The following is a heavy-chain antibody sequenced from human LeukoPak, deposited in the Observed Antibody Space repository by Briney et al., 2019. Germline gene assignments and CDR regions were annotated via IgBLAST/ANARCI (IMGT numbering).Heavy chain of an antibody. V-gene: IGHV3-30*02. Sequence: PGGSLRLSCAASGFTFSSYGMHWVRQAPGKGLEWVAFIRYDGSNKHYADSVKGRFTISRDNSKNTLYLQMNSLRAEDTAVYYCARDCPLGSTGMDVWGKGTTVTVSS. D-gene: IGHD3-10*01. J-gene: IGHJ6*03. CDR3: ARDCPLGSTGMDV. CDR2: IRYDGSNK. CDR1: GFTFSSYG.